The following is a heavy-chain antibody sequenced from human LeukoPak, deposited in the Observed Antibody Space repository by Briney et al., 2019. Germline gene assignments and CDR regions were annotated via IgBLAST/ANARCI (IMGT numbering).Heavy chain of an antibody. D-gene: IGHD3-22*01. CDR2: ISYSGST. J-gene: IGHJ4*02. CDR3: ARESVYYYDSSGSNAFDF. V-gene: IGHV4-31*02. Sequence: SETLSLTCTVSGGSISSGGYSWSWIRQHPGKGLEWIGYISYSGSTYYTPSLKSRVRISVDTSKNQFSLKLNSVTGADTAVYYCARESVYYYDSSGSNAFDFWGQGTLVTVSS. CDR1: GGSISSGGYS.